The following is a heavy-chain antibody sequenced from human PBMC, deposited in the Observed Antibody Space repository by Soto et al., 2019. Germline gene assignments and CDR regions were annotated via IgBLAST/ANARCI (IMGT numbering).Heavy chain of an antibody. CDR2: IKQDGSEK. CDR1: GFTFSRYS. CDR3: ARDTLSDP. J-gene: IGHJ5*02. V-gene: IGHV3-7*05. Sequence: GGSLRLSCAASGFTFSRYSTSWVRQAPGKGLEWVANIKQDGSEKYYVDSVKGRFTISRDNAKNSLYLQMNSLRAEDTAVYYYARDTLSDPWGQGTLVTVSS.